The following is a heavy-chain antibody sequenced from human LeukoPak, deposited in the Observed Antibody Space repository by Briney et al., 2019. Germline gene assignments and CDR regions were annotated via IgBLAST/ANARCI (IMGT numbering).Heavy chain of an antibody. D-gene: IGHD6-13*01. CDR3: ARSKDVAGPGTNAFDI. Sequence: GGSLRLSCAASGFTFSRYWMHWVRQAPGKGLMWVSRISPGSTTLYADSVKGRFTISRDNAKNTLYLQMNSLGAEDTAVYYCARSKDVAGPGTNAFDIWGQGTMVTVSS. CDR2: ISPGSTT. V-gene: IGHV3-74*03. CDR1: GFTFSRYW. J-gene: IGHJ3*02.